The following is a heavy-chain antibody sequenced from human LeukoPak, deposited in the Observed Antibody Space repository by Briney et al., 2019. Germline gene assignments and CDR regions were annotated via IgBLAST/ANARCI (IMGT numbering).Heavy chain of an antibody. V-gene: IGHV3-21*01. CDR1: GFTFSSYT. D-gene: IGHD3-10*02. CDR3: ARDAVRGVAGYYFDY. CDR2: ITRSSIYT. Sequence: PGGSLRLSCAASGFTFSSYTMNWVRQAPGKGLEWVSSITRSSIYTYYADSVKGRFTISRDNSKNTLYLQMNSLRAEDTAVYYCARDAVRGVAGYYFDYWGQGTLVTVSS. J-gene: IGHJ4*02.